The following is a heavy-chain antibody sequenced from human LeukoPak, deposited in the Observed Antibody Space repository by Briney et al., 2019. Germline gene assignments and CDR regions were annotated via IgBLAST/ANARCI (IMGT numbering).Heavy chain of an antibody. Sequence: LVKVSCKASGGTFSSYAISWVRQAPGQGLEWMGGIIPIFGTANYAQKFQGRVTITTDESTSTAYMELSSLRSEDTAVYYCARGDNIAAAGGDWFDPWGQGTLVTVSS. V-gene: IGHV1-69*05. CDR1: GGTFSSYA. CDR3: ARGDNIAAAGGDWFDP. D-gene: IGHD6-13*01. J-gene: IGHJ5*02. CDR2: IIPIFGTA.